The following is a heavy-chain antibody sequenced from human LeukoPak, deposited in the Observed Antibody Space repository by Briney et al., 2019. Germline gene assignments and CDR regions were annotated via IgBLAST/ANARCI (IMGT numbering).Heavy chain of an antibody. CDR2: IWYDGSNK. D-gene: IGHD3-22*01. J-gene: IGHJ3*02. Sequence: GRSLRLSCAASGFTFSSYGMHWVRQAPGKGLEWVAVIWYDGSNKYYADSVKGRFTISRDNSKNTLYLQMNSLRAEDTAVYYCARDIGATSSAGAFDIWGQGTMVTVSS. V-gene: IGHV3-33*01. CDR1: GFTFSSYG. CDR3: ARDIGATSSAGAFDI.